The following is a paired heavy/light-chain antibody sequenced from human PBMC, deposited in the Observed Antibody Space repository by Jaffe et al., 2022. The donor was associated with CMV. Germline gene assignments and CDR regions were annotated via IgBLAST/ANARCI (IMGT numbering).Heavy chain of an antibody. CDR2: IYYSGST. V-gene: IGHV4-59*01. CDR1: GGSISSYY. CDR3: ARVGRGDTAMVTGDYYYYMDV. J-gene: IGHJ6*03. Sequence: QVQLQESGPGLVKPSETLSLTCTVSGGSISSYYWSWIRQPPGKGLEWIGYIYYSGSTNYNPSLKSRVTISVDTSKNQFSLKLSSVTAADTAVYYCARVGRGDTAMVTGDYYYYMDVWGKGTTVTVSS. D-gene: IGHD5-18*01.
Light chain of an antibody. CDR3: QSADSSGTYEV. CDR2: KDS. CDR1: ALPKQY. Sequence: SYELTQPPSVSVSPGQTARITCSGDALPKQYAYWYQQKPGQAPVLVIYKDSERPSGIPERFSGSSSGTTVTLTISGVQAEDEADYYCQSADSSGTYEVFGGGTKLTVL. J-gene: IGLJ3*02. V-gene: IGLV3-25*03.